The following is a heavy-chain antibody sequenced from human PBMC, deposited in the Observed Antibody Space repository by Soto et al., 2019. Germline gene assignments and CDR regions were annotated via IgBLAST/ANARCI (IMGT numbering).Heavy chain of an antibody. D-gene: IGHD1-26*01. CDR3: AKARCTTTDCYAPDY. CDR1: GFTFSTYT. Sequence: EVQLLESGGGLVQPGGSLRLSCVASGFTFSTYTMSWVRQAPGKGLEWVSVITGSGGRPSYADSVQGRFSISRDNPKNTLYLQMNSLRGEDTAMYYCAKARCTTTDCYAPDYWGQGTLVTVSS. CDR2: ITGSGGRP. V-gene: IGHV3-23*01. J-gene: IGHJ4*02.